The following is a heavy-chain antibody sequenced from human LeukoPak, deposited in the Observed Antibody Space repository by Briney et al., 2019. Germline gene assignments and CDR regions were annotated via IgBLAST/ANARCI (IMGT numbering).Heavy chain of an antibody. Sequence: GRSLTLSCAPAAFTFSTYWPHWVRQAPGEWLVWVSRIESDGASTPYADSVKGRFTISRDNAKNTLYLQMNSLRAEDTAVYYCARGYFHGSIDYWGQGTLVTVSS. V-gene: IGHV3-74*01. CDR2: IESDGAST. CDR3: ARGYFHGSIDY. J-gene: IGHJ4*02. D-gene: IGHD5-18*01. CDR1: AFTFSTYW.